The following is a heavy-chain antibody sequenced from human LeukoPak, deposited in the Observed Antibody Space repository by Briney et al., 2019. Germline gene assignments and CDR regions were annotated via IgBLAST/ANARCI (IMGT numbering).Heavy chain of an antibody. V-gene: IGHV1-2*02. D-gene: IGHD3-3*01. J-gene: IGHJ4*02. CDR3: ARVTGAYDLSDY. CDR1: GYTFTGYY. Sequence: ASVKVSCKASGYTFTGYYMHWVRQAPGQGLEWMGWINPNSGGTNYAQKFQGRVTMTRDTSISTAYMELSRLRSDDTAVYYCARVTGAYDLSDYWGQGTLVTVSS. CDR2: INPNSGGT.